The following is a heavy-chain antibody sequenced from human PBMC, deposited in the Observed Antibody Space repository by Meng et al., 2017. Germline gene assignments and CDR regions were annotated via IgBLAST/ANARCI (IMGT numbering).Heavy chain of an antibody. CDR2: IKQDGSEK. CDR1: GFTFSSYW. D-gene: IGHD3-22*01. CDR3: ARDDYYDSSGYYSGGDY. V-gene: IGHV3-7*01. J-gene: IGHJ4*02. Sequence: GESLKISCAASGFTFSSYWMSWVRQAPGKGLVWVANIKQDGSEKYYVDSVKGRFTISRDNAKNSLYLQMNSLRAEDTAVYYCARDDYYDSSGYYSGGDYWGQGTLVTVSS.